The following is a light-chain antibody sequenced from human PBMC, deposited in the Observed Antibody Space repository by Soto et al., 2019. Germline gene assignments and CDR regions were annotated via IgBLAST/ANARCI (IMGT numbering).Light chain of an antibody. J-gene: IGKJ2*01. CDR3: QQANTFPYT. CDR2: SAS. CDR1: QDISSW. V-gene: IGKV1-12*01. Sequence: DIQMTQSPSSVSASVGDRVTITCRASQDISSWLAWYQQKPGKAPNLLIFSASSLESGVPSRFSGSGSGTEFTLTISSLQPEDFATYYCQQANTFPYTFGRGTKLEIK.